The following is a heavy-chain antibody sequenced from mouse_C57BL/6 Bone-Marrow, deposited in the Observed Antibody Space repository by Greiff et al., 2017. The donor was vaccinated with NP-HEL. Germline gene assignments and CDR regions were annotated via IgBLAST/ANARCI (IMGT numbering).Heavy chain of an antibody. Sequence: EVQLQQSGPVLVKPGASVKMSCKASGYTFTDYYMNWVKQSHGKSLEWIGVINPYNGGTSYNQKFKGKATLTVDKSSSTAYMELNSLTSEDSAVYYCGRSGRFYDGYYGDWFAYWGQGTRVTVSA. J-gene: IGHJ3*01. CDR3: GRSGRFYDGYYGDWFAY. D-gene: IGHD2-3*01. CDR2: INPYNGGT. CDR1: GYTFTDYY. V-gene: IGHV1-19*01.